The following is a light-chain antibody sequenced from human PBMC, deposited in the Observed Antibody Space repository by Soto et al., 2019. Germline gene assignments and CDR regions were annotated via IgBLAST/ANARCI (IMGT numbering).Light chain of an antibody. CDR3: QQYASSTGT. V-gene: IGKV3-11*01. J-gene: IGKJ1*01. CDR1: QSVTSY. CDR2: DAS. Sequence: EIVLTQSPATLSLSPGERATLSCRASQSVTSYLAWYQEKPGQAPRLLIYDASNRATGIPARFSGSGSGTDFTLTISRLEPEDFAVYYCQQYASSTGTFGQGTKVEIK.